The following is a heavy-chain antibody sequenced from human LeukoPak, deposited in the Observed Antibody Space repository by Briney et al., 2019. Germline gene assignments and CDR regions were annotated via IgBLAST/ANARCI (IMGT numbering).Heavy chain of an antibody. V-gene: IGHV3-23*01. CDR2: TSGSGDIR. CDR1: GFTFRNYA. D-gene: IGHD2-15*01. CDR3: ANYRSGGGGYYSGLEH. Sequence: GRSLRLSCAASGFTFRNYAMTWVRQAPGKGREWVSRTSGSGDIRLYADSVKGRFTISRTNSENRLDLQMNSLRADDTSVYYCANYRSGGGGYYSGLEHWGQGTQVTVSS. J-gene: IGHJ1*01.